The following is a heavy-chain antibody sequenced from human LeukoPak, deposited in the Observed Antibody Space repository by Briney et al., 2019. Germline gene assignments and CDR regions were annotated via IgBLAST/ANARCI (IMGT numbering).Heavy chain of an antibody. CDR1: GFTFSSYS. CDR3: ARVLRGVQDV. V-gene: IGHV3-48*04. D-gene: IGHD3-10*01. Sequence: GGSLRLSCAASGFTFSSYSMNWVRQAPGKGLGWVSYISSSSSTIYYADSVKGRFTISRDNAKNSLYLQMNSLRAEDTAVYYCARVLRGVQDVWGQGTTVTVSS. J-gene: IGHJ6*02. CDR2: ISSSSSTI.